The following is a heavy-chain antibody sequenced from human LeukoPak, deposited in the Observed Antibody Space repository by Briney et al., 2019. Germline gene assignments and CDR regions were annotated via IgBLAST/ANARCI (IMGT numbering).Heavy chain of an antibody. CDR2: ISAYNGNT. J-gene: IGHJ4*02. Sequence: ASVKVSCKASGYTFTSYGISWVRQAPGQGLEWMGWISAYNGNTNYAQKLQGRVTMTTDTSTSTAYMELRSLRSDDSAVCYCARDGQYYDILTGHDYWGQGTLVTVSS. CDR1: GYTFTSYG. CDR3: ARDGQYYDILTGHDY. V-gene: IGHV1-18*01. D-gene: IGHD3-9*01.